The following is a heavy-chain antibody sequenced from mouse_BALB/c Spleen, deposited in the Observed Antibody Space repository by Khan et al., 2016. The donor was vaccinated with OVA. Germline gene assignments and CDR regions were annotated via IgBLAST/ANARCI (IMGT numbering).Heavy chain of an antibody. V-gene: IGHV1S81*02. D-gene: IGHD2-2*01. CDR3: TRSGYGSFAY. CDR2: INPSSGGT. J-gene: IGHJ3*01. CDR1: GYIFTSYY. Sequence: QVQLQQSGAELVKPGASVRLSCKASGYIFTSYYLYWVKQRPGQGLEWIGDINPSSGGTNFNEKFKSKATLTVDKSSSTAYIQLNSLTSEDSAVYYFTRSGYGSFAYWGQGTLVTVSA.